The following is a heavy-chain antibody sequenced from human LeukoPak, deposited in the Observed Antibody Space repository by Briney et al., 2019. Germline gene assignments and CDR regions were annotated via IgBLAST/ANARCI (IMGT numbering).Heavy chain of an antibody. Sequence: GGSLRLSCAASGFTFSSYWMLWVRQAPGKGLVWVSRINTDGSRTSYADSVKGRFTISRDNAKNTLYLQMNSLRAEDTAVYYCARVSTGSSSYDHWGQGTLVTVSS. CDR1: GFTFSSYW. CDR3: ARVSTGSSSYDH. CDR2: INTDGSRT. D-gene: IGHD6-13*01. J-gene: IGHJ4*02. V-gene: IGHV3-74*01.